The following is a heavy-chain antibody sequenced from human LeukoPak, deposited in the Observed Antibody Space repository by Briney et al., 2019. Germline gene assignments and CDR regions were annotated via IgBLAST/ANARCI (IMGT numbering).Heavy chain of an antibody. Sequence: SETLSLTCTVSSASITSSPYFWGWIRQSPGKGLEWIGSISYSGTTYYNPSLKSRVTISVDTSKNQFSLKLSSVTAADTAVYYCARGPKVYDYVWGSYRSRWFDPWGQGTLVTVSS. J-gene: IGHJ5*02. V-gene: IGHV4-39*01. CDR3: ARGPKVYDYVWGSYRSRWFDP. D-gene: IGHD3-16*02. CDR2: ISYSGTT. CDR1: SASITSSPYF.